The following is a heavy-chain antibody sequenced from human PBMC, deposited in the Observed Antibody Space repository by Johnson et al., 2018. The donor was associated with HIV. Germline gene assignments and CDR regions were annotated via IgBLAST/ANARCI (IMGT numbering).Heavy chain of an antibody. CDR2: ISYDGSNQ. V-gene: IGHV3-30-3*01. Sequence: VQLVESGGGVVQPGRSLRLSCAASGFTFSTYAMNWVRQPPGRGLEWVAVISYDGSNQNYAESAKGRFTISRDNAKNSLYLQMNSLRAEDTAVYYCARDGIAAAGTDGHAFDIWGQGTMVTVSS. J-gene: IGHJ3*02. CDR3: ARDGIAAAGTDGHAFDI. D-gene: IGHD6-13*01. CDR1: GFTFSTYA.